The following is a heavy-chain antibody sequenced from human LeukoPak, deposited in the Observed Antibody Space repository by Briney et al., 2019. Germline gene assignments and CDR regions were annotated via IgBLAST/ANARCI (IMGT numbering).Heavy chain of an antibody. Sequence: ASVKVSCKASGATFSSYAISWVQQAPGQGIEWMGGIIPIFGTANYAQKFQGRVTITTDESTSKAYMELRSLRSEDTAVYYCARDLRGTTVTVWGQGTLVTVSS. J-gene: IGHJ4*02. CDR2: IIPIFGTA. CDR1: GATFSSYA. V-gene: IGHV1-69*05. CDR3: ARDLRGTTVTV. D-gene: IGHD4-17*01.